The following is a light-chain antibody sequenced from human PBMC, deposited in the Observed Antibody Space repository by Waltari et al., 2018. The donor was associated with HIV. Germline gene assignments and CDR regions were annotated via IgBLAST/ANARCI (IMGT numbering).Light chain of an antibody. CDR3: ASRDNSLSGPV. CDR2: DTP. J-gene: IGLJ2*01. V-gene: IGLV1-44*01. Sequence: QSVLTQPPSASGTLGQRVTISCSGSSSNIGGNTVNWYQHLPGRAPKLLIYDTPQQPSGAPDRFSGSKSGTSASLAISGLQSEDEADYYCASRDNSLSGPVFGRGTKLTVL. CDR1: SSNIGGNT.